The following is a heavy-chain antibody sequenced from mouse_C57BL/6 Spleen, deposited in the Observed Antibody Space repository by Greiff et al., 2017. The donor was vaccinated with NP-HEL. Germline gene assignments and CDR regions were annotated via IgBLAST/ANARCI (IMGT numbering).Heavy chain of an antibody. V-gene: IGHV1-15*01. J-gene: IGHJ3*01. CDR2: IDPETGGT. CDR1: GYTFTDYE. Sequence: VKLMESGAELVRPGASVTLSCKASGYTFTDYEMHWVKQTPVHGLEWIGAIDPETGGTAYNQKFKGKAILTADKSSSTAYMELRSLTSEDSAVYYCTRGGLPAWFAYWGQGTLVTVSA. D-gene: IGHD5-5*01. CDR3: TRGGLPAWFAY.